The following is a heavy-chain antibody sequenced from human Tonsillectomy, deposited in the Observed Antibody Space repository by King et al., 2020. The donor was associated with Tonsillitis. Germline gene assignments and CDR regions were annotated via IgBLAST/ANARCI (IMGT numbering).Heavy chain of an antibody. V-gene: IGHV4-39*01. CDR1: GGSISSTNYY. D-gene: IGHD3-22*01. CDR2: IYHGGST. J-gene: IGHJ4*02. Sequence: QLQESGPGLVKPSETLSLTCTVSGGSISSTNYYWAWIRHPPGKGLEWIGTIYHGGSTYYNPSLKSRVTISVDTSDNQFSLKLSSVTAADTAVYYCARLHYYDSSGYSYYFDFWGQGTLVTVSS. CDR3: ARLHYYDSSGYSYYFDF.